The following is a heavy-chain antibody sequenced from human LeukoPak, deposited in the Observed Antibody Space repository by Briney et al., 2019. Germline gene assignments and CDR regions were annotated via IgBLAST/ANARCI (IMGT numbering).Heavy chain of an antibody. V-gene: IGHV3-7*01. CDR1: GFTFSSYW. J-gene: IGHJ4*02. CDR2: IKQDGGEK. CDR3: ARVEPTKSDDC. Sequence: GGSLRLSCEASGFTFSSYWMSWVRQAPGKGLKWVANIKQDGGEKNYVDSVRGRFTISRDNAENLLYLQMNSLRDDDTAVYYCARVEPTKSDDCWGQGTLVTVSS.